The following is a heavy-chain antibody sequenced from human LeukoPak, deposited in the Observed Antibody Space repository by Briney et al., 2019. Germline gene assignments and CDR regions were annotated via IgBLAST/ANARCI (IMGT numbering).Heavy chain of an antibody. Sequence: GESLRLSCAASGFTFSSYAMSWVRQAPGKGLEWVSGINTIGGSTAYADSVKGRFTISRDNPRNTLYMQMNSLRAEDTAVYYCARDIITMVRGVTSYYYYGMDVWGQGTTVTVSS. J-gene: IGHJ6*02. CDR2: INTIGGST. V-gene: IGHV3-23*01. CDR3: ARDIITMVRGVTSYYYYGMDV. CDR1: GFTFSSYA. D-gene: IGHD3-10*01.